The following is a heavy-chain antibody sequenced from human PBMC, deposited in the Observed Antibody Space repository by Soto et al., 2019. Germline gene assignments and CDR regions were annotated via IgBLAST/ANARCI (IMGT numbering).Heavy chain of an antibody. D-gene: IGHD6-13*01. J-gene: IGHJ4*02. CDR2: IDNDGTTT. CDR3: AHTQGPIAAAGTFNY. CDR1: GFTFSSYW. V-gene: IGHV3-74*01. Sequence: GSLRLSCAASGFTFSSYWMHWVRQAPGKGLVWVSRIDNDGTTTTYADSVKGRFTVSRDDAENTLYLQMNSLRAEDTAVYYCAHTQGPIAAAGTFNYWGQGTLVTVSS.